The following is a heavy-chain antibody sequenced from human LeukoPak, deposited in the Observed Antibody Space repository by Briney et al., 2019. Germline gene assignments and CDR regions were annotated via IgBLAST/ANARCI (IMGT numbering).Heavy chain of an antibody. CDR3: ARGYSTSWTYYFDY. CDR2: IYSAST. Sequence: KPSETLSLTCSVSDGGITGYYWGWIRQPPGEGLEWIGHIYSASTNYNPSLKSRVTMSVDTSKNHFSLRLNSVTAADTAVYYCARGYSTSWTYYFDYWGQGALVTVSS. D-gene: IGHD6-13*01. CDR1: DGGITGYY. V-gene: IGHV4-59*01. J-gene: IGHJ4*02.